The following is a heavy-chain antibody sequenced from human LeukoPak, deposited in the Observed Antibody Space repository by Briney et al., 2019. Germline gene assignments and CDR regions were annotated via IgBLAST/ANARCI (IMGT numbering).Heavy chain of an antibody. J-gene: IGHJ4*02. Sequence: SVKVSCKASGGTFSSYAINWVRQAPRQGLEWMGRIMPILNIANYAQKFRGRVTITADKSTSTAYMELSSLRSEDTAVYYCAILSDGAYCGGDCFYLDYWGQGTLVTVSS. CDR2: IMPILNIA. D-gene: IGHD2-21*02. CDR1: GGTFSSYA. V-gene: IGHV1-69*04. CDR3: AILSDGAYCGGDCFYLDY.